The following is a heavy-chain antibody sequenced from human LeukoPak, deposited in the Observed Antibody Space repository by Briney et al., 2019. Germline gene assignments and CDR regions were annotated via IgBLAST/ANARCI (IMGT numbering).Heavy chain of an antibody. V-gene: IGHV4-4*02. CDR2: IHHSGST. D-gene: IGHD5-18*01. CDR3: ARVPHTAMAYWFDP. CDR1: GGSISNSHW. J-gene: IGHJ5*02. Sequence: SETLSLTCAVSGGSISNSHWWSWARQSPGKGLEWIGQIHHSGSTNYNPSLKSRVIISVDTSKNQFSLKLSSVTAADTAVYYCARVPHTAMAYWFDPWGQGTLVTVSS.